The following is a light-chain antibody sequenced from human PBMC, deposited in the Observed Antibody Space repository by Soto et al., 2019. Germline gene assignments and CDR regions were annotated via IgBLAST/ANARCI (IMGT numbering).Light chain of an antibody. Sequence: DIQMTQSPSSLSASVGDRVTLTCRASQPIITFLNWYQQKPGQAPKLLIYAASGLQTGVPSRFSGGGSATDFTLTITSLQPEDFATYYCQQSYNTPRTCGQGTKVDIK. J-gene: IGKJ1*01. V-gene: IGKV1-39*01. CDR2: AAS. CDR3: QQSYNTPRT. CDR1: QPIITF.